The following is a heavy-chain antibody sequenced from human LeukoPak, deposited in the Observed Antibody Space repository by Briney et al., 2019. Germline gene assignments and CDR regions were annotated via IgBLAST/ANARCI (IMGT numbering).Heavy chain of an antibody. CDR2: IYYSGST. J-gene: IGHJ6*03. D-gene: IGHD3-22*01. Sequence: SETLSLTCTVSGGSISSYYWSWIRQPPGKGLDWIGYIYYSGSTNYNPSLKSRVTISVDTSKNQFSLKLSSVTAADTAVYYCASLSYDSNYYYMDVWGKGTTVTVSS. CDR3: ASLSYDSNYYYMDV. CDR1: GGSISSYY. V-gene: IGHV4-59*01.